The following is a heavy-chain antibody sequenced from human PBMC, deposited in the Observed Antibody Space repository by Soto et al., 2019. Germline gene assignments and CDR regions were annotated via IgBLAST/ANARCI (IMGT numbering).Heavy chain of an antibody. CDR1: GYSFTSYW. Sequence: GASLTLSCKGSGYSFTSYWIGWVRQMPGKGLEWMGIIYPGDSDTRYSPSFQGQVTISADKSISTAYLQWSSLKASDTAMYYCAREQQLVQDAFDIWGQGTMVTVSS. CDR2: IYPGDSDT. V-gene: IGHV5-51*01. CDR3: AREQQLVQDAFDI. D-gene: IGHD6-13*01. J-gene: IGHJ3*02.